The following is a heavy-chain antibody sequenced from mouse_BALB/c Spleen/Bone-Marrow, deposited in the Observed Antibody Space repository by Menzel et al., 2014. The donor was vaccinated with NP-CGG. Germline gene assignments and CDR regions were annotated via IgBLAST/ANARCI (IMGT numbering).Heavy chain of an antibody. D-gene: IGHD1-1*01. V-gene: IGHV1-5*01. Sequence: EVQLQQSGTVLARPGASVKMSCKASGYSFTTFWIHWVKQRPGQGLEWIDAIYPGNNDTSYNQKFKGKAKLTAVTSASTAYMELSSLTNEDSAVYYCTRKLPAMDYWGQGTSLTVSS. CDR3: TRKLPAMDY. J-gene: IGHJ4*01. CDR2: IYPGNNDT. CDR1: GYSFTTFW.